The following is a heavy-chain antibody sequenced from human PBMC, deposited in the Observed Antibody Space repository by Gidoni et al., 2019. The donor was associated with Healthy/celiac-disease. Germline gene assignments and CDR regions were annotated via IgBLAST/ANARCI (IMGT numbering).Heavy chain of an antibody. J-gene: IGHJ4*02. CDR1: GFTFSSYG. V-gene: IGHV3-30*18. CDR2: ISYDGSNK. D-gene: IGHD3-3*01. CDR3: AKPHYDFWSGSDFDY. Sequence: QVQLVESGGGVVQPGRSLRLSCAASGFTFSSYGMPWVRQAPGKGLEWVAVISYDGSNKYYADSVKGRFTISRDNSKNTLYLQMNSLRAEDTAVYYCAKPHYDFWSGSDFDYWGQGTLVTVSS.